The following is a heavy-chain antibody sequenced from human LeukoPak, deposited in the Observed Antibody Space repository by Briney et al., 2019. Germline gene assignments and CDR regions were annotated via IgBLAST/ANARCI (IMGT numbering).Heavy chain of an antibody. Sequence: PGRSLRLSCAASGFTFSRYGIHWVRQAPGKGLEWVAVISYDGGIKYYADSVKGRFTISRDNSKNTLYLQMNSLRAEDTAVYYCARGPSGYHNTGGQGTLVTVSS. CDR3: ARGPSGYHNT. CDR2: ISYDGGIK. CDR1: GFTFSRYG. J-gene: IGHJ4*02. V-gene: IGHV3-30*03. D-gene: IGHD5-12*01.